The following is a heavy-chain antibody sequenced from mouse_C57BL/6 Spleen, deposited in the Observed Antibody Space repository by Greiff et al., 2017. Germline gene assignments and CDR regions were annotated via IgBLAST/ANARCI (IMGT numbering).Heavy chain of an antibody. J-gene: IGHJ3*01. CDR1: GYTFTDYY. V-gene: IGHV1-26*01. CDR2: INPNNGGT. CDR3: ARPYDYDGPWFAY. Sequence: VQLQQSGPELVKPGASVKISCKASGYTFTDYYMNWVKQSHGKSLEWIGDINPNNGGTSYNQKFKGKATLTVDKSSSTAYMELRSLTSEDSAVYYCARPYDYDGPWFAYWGQGTLVTVSA. D-gene: IGHD2-4*01.